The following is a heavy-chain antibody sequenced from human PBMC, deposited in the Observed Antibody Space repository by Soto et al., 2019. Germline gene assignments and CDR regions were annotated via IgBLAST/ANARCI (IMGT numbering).Heavy chain of an antibody. CDR1: CGSVSSGSYY. CDR2: IYYSGST. D-gene: IGHD6-19*01. Sequence: SETLSLTCTVSCGSVSSGSYYWSWIRQPPGKGLEWIGYIYYSGSTNYNPSLKSRVTISVDTSKNQFSLKLSSVTAADTAVYYCARDPGYSSGWPTPYFDYWGQGTLVTVSS. V-gene: IGHV4-61*01. CDR3: ARDPGYSSGWPTPYFDY. J-gene: IGHJ4*02.